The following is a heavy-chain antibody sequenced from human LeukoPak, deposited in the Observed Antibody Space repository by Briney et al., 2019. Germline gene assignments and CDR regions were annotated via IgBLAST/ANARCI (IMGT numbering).Heavy chain of an antibody. CDR3: ARIPSHSSGWPRYYYYGMDV. J-gene: IGHJ6*02. CDR1: GGSISSSSYY. D-gene: IGHD6-19*01. V-gene: IGHV4-39*01. CDR2: IYYSRST. Sequence: PSETLSLTCTVSGGSISSSSYYWGWIRQPPGKGLEWIGSIYYSRSTYYNPSLKSRVTISVDTSKNQFSLKLSSVTAADTAVYYCARIPSHSSGWPRYYYYGMDVWGQGTTVTVSS.